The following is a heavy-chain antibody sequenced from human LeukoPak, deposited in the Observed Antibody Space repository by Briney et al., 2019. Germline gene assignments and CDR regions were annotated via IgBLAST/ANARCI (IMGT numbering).Heavy chain of an antibody. Sequence: SETLSLTCTVSGGSISSYYWSWIRQPPGKGLEWIGYIYYSGSTNYNPSLKSRVTISVDTSKNQFSLKLSSVTAADTAVYYCARGEIAVAGLRWILGHSHTRPQYYFDYWGQGTLVTVSS. CDR1: GGSISSYY. J-gene: IGHJ4*02. V-gene: IGHV4-59*12. D-gene: IGHD6-19*01. CDR2: IYYSGST. CDR3: ARGEIAVAGLRWILGHSHTRPQYYFDY.